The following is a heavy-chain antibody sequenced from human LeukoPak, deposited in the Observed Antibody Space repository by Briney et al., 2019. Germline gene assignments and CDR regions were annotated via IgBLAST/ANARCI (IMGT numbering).Heavy chain of an antibody. CDR2: INSDGSST. CDR1: GFTFSSYW. D-gene: IGHD6-6*01. Sequence: GGSLRLSCAASGFTFSSYWMHWVRQAPGKGLVWVSRINSDGSSTTYADSVKGRFTISGDNAKNTLYLQMNSLRPEDTAVYYCARTAYSTSSLGFWGQGTLVIVSS. J-gene: IGHJ4*02. CDR3: ARTAYSTSSLGF. V-gene: IGHV3-74*01.